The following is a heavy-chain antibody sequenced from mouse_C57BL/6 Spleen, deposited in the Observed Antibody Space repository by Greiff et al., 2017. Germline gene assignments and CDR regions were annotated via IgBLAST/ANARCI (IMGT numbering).Heavy chain of an antibody. Sequence: QVQLQQSGPELVKPGASVKISCKASGYAFSSSWMNWVKQRPGKGLEWIGRIYPGDGDTNYNGKFKGKATLTADKSSSTAYMQLSSLTSEDAAVYCSARGYDYDEDYWGQGTTLTVSS. CDR2: IYPGDGDT. D-gene: IGHD2-4*01. J-gene: IGHJ2*01. CDR1: GYAFSSSW. V-gene: IGHV1-82*01. CDR3: ARGYDYDEDY.